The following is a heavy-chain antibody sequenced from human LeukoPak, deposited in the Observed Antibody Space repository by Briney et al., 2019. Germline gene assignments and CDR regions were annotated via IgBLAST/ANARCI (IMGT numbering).Heavy chain of an antibody. CDR3: ARQGPGYCGSTSCYGVAY. J-gene: IGHJ4*02. Sequence: ASVKVSCTASGYTFTSYAMNWVRQAPGQGLEWMGWINTNTGNPTYAQGFTGRFVFSLDTSVSTAYLQISSLKADDTAVYYCARQGPGYCGSTSCYGVAYWGQGTLVTVSS. CDR2: INTNTGNP. V-gene: IGHV7-4-1*02. CDR1: GYTFTSYA. D-gene: IGHD2-2*01.